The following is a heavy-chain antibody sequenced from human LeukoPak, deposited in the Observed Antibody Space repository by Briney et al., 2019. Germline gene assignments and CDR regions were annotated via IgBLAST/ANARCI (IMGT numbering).Heavy chain of an antibody. CDR3: AKVVGSGWPYYFDY. D-gene: IGHD6-19*01. CDR1: GFTFSSYA. J-gene: IGHJ4*02. CDR2: ISGSGGST. V-gene: IGHV3-23*01. Sequence: PGGSLRLSCAASGFTFSSYAMSWVRQAPGKGLEWVSAISGSGGSTYYADSVKGRFTISKDNSKNTLYLQMNSLRADDTALYYCAKVVGSGWPYYFDYWGQGTLVTVSS.